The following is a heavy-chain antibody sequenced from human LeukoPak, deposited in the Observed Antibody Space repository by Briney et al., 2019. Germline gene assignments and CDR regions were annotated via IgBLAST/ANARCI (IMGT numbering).Heavy chain of an antibody. CDR2: ISDSGGRT. V-gene: IGHV3-23*01. CDR3: AKPSSGSLYYYYMDV. D-gene: IGHD5-12*01. J-gene: IGHJ6*03. Sequence: GGSLRLSCAASGFTFSTYGMSWVRQAPGKGLEWVSTISDSGGRTYYTDPVKGRFTISRDNSKNTLYLQMNSLRAEDTAVYYCAKPSSGSLYYYYMDVWGKGTTVTVSS. CDR1: GFTFSTYG.